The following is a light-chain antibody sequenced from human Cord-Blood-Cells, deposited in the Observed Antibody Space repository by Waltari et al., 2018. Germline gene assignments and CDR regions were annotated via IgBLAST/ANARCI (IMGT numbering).Light chain of an antibody. V-gene: IGKV3-15*01. CDR2: GAS. J-gene: IGKJ2*03. Sequence: EIVMTPAPATLPVSPGDRANLSCRASQSVSSNLPWYQQKPGQAPRLLIYGASTRATGIPARFSGSGSGTEFTLTISSLQSEDFAVYYCQQYNNWPYSFGQGTKLEIK. CDR1: QSVSSN. CDR3: QQYNNWPYS.